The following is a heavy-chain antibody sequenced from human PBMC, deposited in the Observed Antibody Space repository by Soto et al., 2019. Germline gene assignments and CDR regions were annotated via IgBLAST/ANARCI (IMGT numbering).Heavy chain of an antibody. D-gene: IGHD3-10*01. J-gene: IGHJ4*02. CDR1: GFTFSSYA. CDR3: AKLHTLGRGEIDY. Sequence: EVQLLESGGGLVQSGGSLRLSCAASGFTFSSYAMSWVRQAPGKGLEWVSAISGSGGSTYYADSVKGRFTISRDNSKNTLYLQMNSLRAEDTAVYYCAKLHTLGRGEIDYWGQGTLVTVSS. CDR2: ISGSGGST. V-gene: IGHV3-23*01.